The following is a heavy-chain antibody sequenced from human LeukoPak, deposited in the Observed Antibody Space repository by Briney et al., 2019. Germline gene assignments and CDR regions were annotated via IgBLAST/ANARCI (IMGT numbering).Heavy chain of an antibody. J-gene: IGHJ4*02. CDR2: INHSGST. Sequence: SETLSLTCAVYGGSFSGYYWSWIRQPPGKGLEWIGEINHSGSTNYNPSLKSRVTISVDTSKTQFSLKLSSVTAADTAVYYCASDYYDSSGYYVHYWGQGTLVTVSS. V-gene: IGHV4-34*01. D-gene: IGHD3-22*01. CDR3: ASDYYDSSGYYVHY. CDR1: GGSFSGYY.